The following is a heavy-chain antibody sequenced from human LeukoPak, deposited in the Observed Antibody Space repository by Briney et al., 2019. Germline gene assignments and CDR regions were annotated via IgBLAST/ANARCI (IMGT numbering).Heavy chain of an antibody. J-gene: IGHJ5*02. CDR1: GYSFTNYW. CDR2: TYPGDSDT. Sequence: GESLKISCKGSGYSFTNYWIGWVRQMPGKGLEWMGITYPGDSDTRYSPSFQGQVTISADKSISTAYLQWGSLKASDTAVYYCARSQGYCSGGSCLQGDWFDPWGQGTLVTVSS. V-gene: IGHV5-51*01. D-gene: IGHD2-15*01. CDR3: ARSQGYCSGGSCLQGDWFDP.